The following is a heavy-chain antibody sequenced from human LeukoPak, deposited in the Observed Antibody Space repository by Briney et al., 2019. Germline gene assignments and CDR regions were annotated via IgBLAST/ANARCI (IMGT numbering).Heavy chain of an antibody. CDR1: GGTFSSCA. CDR3: ARAPPPYSSSDY. V-gene: IGHV1-69*04. J-gene: IGHJ4*02. Sequence: SVKVSCKASGGTFSSCAISWVRQAPGQGLEWMGRIIPILGIANYAQKFQGRVTITADKSTSTAYMELSSLRSEDTAVYYCARAPPPYSSSDYWGQGTLVTVSS. D-gene: IGHD6-6*01. CDR2: IIPILGIA.